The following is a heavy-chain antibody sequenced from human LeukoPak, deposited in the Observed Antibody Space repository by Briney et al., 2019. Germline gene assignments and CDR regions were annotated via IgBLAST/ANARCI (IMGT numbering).Heavy chain of an antibody. V-gene: IGHV4-34*01. CDR1: GGSFSGYY. D-gene: IGHD3-3*01. Sequence: SETLSLTCAVSGGSFSGYYSSWVRQPPGKGLEWIGEINHSGSTKYNPSLKSRVTISVDTSKNQFSLKLSPVTAADTAVYYCARLVLWSGYYGMDVWGQGTTVTVSS. J-gene: IGHJ6*02. CDR3: ARLVLWSGYYGMDV. CDR2: INHSGST.